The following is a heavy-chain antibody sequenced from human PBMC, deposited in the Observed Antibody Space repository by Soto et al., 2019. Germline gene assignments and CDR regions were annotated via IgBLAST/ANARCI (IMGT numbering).Heavy chain of an antibody. CDR2: ISGSGGDT. CDR1: GFTFSSYA. J-gene: IGHJ4*02. Sequence: EVQLLESGGGLVQPGGSLRLSCAASGFTFSSYAMSWVRQAPGKGLEWVSAISGSGGDTYYADSVKGRFTISRDNSKNPVYLQMDGLRAEDTAMHYCASLTRDSTSSWLFDYWGQGTLVTVSS. D-gene: IGHD6-6*01. V-gene: IGHV3-23*01. CDR3: ASLTRDSTSSWLFDY.